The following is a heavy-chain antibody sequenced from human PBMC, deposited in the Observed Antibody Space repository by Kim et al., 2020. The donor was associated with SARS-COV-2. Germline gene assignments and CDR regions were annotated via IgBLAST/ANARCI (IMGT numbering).Heavy chain of an antibody. Sequence: GGSLRLSCEASGFTLSDDYMSWIRQAPGRGLECISHMTTNGRMIHHADSVKGRFTVTRDIAKNSLVLQMNSLRAEDTAVYFCARSFRNYSRGFDIWGQG. D-gene: IGHD3-10*01. V-gene: IGHV3-11*01. CDR2: MTTNGRMI. CDR1: GFTLSDDY. CDR3: ARSFRNYSRGFDI. J-gene: IGHJ3*02.